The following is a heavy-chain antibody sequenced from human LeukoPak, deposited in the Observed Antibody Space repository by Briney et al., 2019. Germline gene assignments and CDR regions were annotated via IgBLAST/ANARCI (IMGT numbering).Heavy chain of an antibody. Sequence: PSETLSLTCTVSGDSISSGDYYWSWIRQPAGKGLEWIGRISSSGSTNYNPSLKSRVTISVDTSKNQFSLKLSSVTAADTAVYYCARRRVYYYGSGSYYNGLNWFDPWGQGTLVTVSS. D-gene: IGHD3-10*01. CDR2: ISSSGST. J-gene: IGHJ5*02. CDR1: GDSISSGDYY. V-gene: IGHV4-61*02. CDR3: ARRRVYYYGSGSYYNGLNWFDP.